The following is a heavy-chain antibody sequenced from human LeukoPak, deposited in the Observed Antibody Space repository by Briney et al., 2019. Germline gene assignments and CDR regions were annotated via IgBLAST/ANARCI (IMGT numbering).Heavy chain of an antibody. CDR3: ARDQEAFDY. J-gene: IGHJ4*02. V-gene: IGHV1-46*01. Sequence: ASVKVSCKASGYSFTSNYIHWVRQAPGQGLEWMGMIYPRDGSTSYAQKFQGRVTVTRDTSTSTVHMELSGLRSEDMAVYYCARDQEAFDYWGQGTLVTVSS. CDR2: IYPRDGST. CDR1: GYSFTSNY.